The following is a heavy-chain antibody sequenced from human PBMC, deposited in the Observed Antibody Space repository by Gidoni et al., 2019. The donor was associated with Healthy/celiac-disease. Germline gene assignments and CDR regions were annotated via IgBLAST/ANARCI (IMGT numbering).Heavy chain of an antibody. CDR1: GFTFSSYW. CDR3: ARVVGDYDFWSGYDYYYGMDV. D-gene: IGHD3-3*01. J-gene: IGHJ6*02. V-gene: IGHV3-7*01. Sequence: EVQLVESGGGLVQPGGSLRLSCAASGFTFSSYWMSWVRQAPGKGLEWVANIKQDGIEKYYVDSVKGRFTISRDNAKNSLYLQMNSLRAEDTAVYYCARVVGDYDFWSGYDYYYGMDVWGQGTTVTVSS. CDR2: IKQDGIEK.